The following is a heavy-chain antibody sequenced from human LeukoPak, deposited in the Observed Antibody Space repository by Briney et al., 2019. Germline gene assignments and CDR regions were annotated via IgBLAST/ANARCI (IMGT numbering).Heavy chain of an antibody. Sequence: SETLSLTCTVSGGSISSSSYYWGWIRQPPGKGLEWIGSIYYSGSTYYNPSLKSRVTISVDTSKNQFSLKLSSVTAADTAVYYCARDQGEYDFWSGKGSPAYYFDYWGQGTLVTVSS. V-gene: IGHV4-39*07. CDR2: IYYSGST. D-gene: IGHD3-3*01. CDR1: GGSISSSSYY. CDR3: ARDQGEYDFWSGKGSPAYYFDY. J-gene: IGHJ4*02.